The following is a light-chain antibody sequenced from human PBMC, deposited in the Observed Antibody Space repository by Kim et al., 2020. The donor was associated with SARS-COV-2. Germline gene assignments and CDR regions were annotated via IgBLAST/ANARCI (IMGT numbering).Light chain of an antibody. CDR3: QSHDIHLGGSL. V-gene: IGLV1-40*01. CDR2: GKN. J-gene: IGLJ3*02. CDR1: YD. Sequence: YDVHWYQLLPGTAPKLLIYGKNNRPSGVPDRFSASKPDTSASLAIADLHPGDEADYYCQSHDIHLGGSLFGGGTQLTVL.